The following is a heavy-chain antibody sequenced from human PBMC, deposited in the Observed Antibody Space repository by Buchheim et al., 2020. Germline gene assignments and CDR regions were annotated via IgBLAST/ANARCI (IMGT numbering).Heavy chain of an antibody. Sequence: QVQLQESGPGLVKPSETLSLTCTVSGGSISSYYWSWIRQPPGKGLEWIGYIYYSGSTNYNLSLKSRVTISVDTSKNQFSLKLSSVTAADTAVYYCARASSYYDYVWGSYRPDHFDYWGQGTL. D-gene: IGHD3-16*02. CDR3: ARASSYYDYVWGSYRPDHFDY. CDR2: IYYSGST. V-gene: IGHV4-59*01. J-gene: IGHJ4*02. CDR1: GGSISSYY.